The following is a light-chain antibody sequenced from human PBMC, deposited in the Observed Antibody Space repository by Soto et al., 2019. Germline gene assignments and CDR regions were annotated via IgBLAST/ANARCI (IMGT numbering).Light chain of an antibody. CDR1: NIGSKS. CDR3: QLSDARSDHYVL. CDR2: DDT. J-gene: IGLJ2*01. Sequence: SYELTQSPSVSVAPGQTARITCGGNNIGSKSVHWYQQKSGQAPVLVVHDDTGRPSGIPERFSGSNSGNTATLTISRGEAGDEADYYCQLSDARSDHYVLFGGGTKLTVL. V-gene: IGLV3-21*02.